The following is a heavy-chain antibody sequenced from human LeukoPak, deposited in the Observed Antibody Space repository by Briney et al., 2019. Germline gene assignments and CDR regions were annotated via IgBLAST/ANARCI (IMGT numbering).Heavy chain of an antibody. CDR1: GYTFTSYH. CDR2: INPSGGST. V-gene: IGHV1-46*01. J-gene: IGHJ4*02. Sequence: ASVKVSCKASGYTFTSYHMHWVRQAPGQGLEWMGIINPSGGSTSYAQKFQGRVAMTRDTSTSTVYMELSSLRSEDTAVYYRARGPGPFRVAATPASRYYFDYWGQGTLVTVSS. CDR3: ARGPGPFRVAATPASRYYFDY. D-gene: IGHD2-15*01.